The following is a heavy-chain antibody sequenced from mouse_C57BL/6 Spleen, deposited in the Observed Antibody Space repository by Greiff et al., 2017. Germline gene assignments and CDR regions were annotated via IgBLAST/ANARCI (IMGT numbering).Heavy chain of an antibody. CDR2: IHPNSGST. V-gene: IGHV1-64*01. CDR1: GYTFTSYW. D-gene: IGHD4-1*01. CDR3: EREGENWDY. J-gene: IGHJ2*01. Sequence: QVQLQQPGAELVKPGASVKLSCKASGYTFTSYWMHWVKQRPGQGLEWIGMIHPNSGSTNYNEKFKSKATLTVDTSSSTAYMQLSSLTSEASAVYYCEREGENWDYWGQGTTLTVSS.